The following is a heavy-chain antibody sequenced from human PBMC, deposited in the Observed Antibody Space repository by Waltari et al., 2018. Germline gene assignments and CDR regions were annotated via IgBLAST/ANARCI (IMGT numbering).Heavy chain of an antibody. J-gene: IGHJ4*02. Sequence: QLQLQQSGPGLVKPPYSPSLTCPRSGDSMSDRDWWSWVRQPPGKGLEWIGQIHRSGRSNYNPSLESRVTLSIDTSNKQFSLRLPSATAADTAVYYCARDRGRGLYLDSWGQGTLVTVAP. V-gene: IGHV4-4*03. CDR1: GDSMSDRDW. CDR2: IHRSGRS. CDR3: ARDRGRGLYLDS. D-gene: IGHD2-15*01.